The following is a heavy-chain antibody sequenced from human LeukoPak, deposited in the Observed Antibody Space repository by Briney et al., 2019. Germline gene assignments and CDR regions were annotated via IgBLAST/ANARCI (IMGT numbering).Heavy chain of an antibody. CDR2: IRYDGSNK. CDR1: GFTFSSYG. D-gene: IGHD3-22*01. CDR3: AKDHDNSGYSHPFWDY. J-gene: IGHJ4*02. V-gene: IGHV3-30*02. Sequence: PGGSLRLSCAASGFTFSSYGMHWVRQAPGKGLEWVAFIRYDGSNKYYADSVKGRFTISRDNSKNTLYLQMNSLRAEDTAVYYCAKDHDNSGYSHPFWDYWGQGTLVTVSS.